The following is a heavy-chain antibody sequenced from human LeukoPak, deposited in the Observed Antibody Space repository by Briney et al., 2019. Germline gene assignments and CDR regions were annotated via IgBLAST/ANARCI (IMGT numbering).Heavy chain of an antibody. CDR3: AKDWSMVEGKDY. V-gene: IGHV3-30*18. J-gene: IGHJ4*02. Sequence: GGSLRLSCAASGFTFSSYGMHWVRQAPGKGLEWVAVISYDGSNKYYADSVKGRFTISRDNSKNTLYLQMNSLRAEGTAVYYCAKDWSMVEGKDYWGQGTLVTVSS. D-gene: IGHD3-10*01. CDR2: ISYDGSNK. CDR1: GFTFSSYG.